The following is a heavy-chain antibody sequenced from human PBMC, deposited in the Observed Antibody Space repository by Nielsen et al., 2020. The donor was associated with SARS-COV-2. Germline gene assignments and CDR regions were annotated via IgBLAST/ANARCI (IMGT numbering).Heavy chain of an antibody. CDR3: ARVGSLTGWAFDD. Sequence: GSLRLSCAVSGGSISSSNWWSWVRQPPGKGLEWIGEIYHSGSTNYNPSLKSRVTISVDKSKNQFSLKLSSVTAADTAVYYCARVGSLTGWAFDDWGQGTLVTVSS. CDR2: IYHSGST. D-gene: IGHD3-9*01. V-gene: IGHV4-4*02. CDR1: GGSISSSNW. J-gene: IGHJ4*02.